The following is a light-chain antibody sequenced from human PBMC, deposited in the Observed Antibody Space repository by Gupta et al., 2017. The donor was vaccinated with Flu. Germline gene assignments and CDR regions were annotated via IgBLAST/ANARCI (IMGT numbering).Light chain of an antibody. CDR1: SSAVGGYNY. CDR3: RADTGSTLVV. J-gene: IGLJ2*01. CDR2: EVS. V-gene: IGLV2-14*01. Sequence: SALTQPASVSGSPGQSIIISCTGFSSAVGGYNYLSWYQQDPGKAPKLMVYEVSTRPTGVAGRFSGSKSGNTASLTISELQDEAEADYYCRADTGSTLVVFGGGTKVTVL.